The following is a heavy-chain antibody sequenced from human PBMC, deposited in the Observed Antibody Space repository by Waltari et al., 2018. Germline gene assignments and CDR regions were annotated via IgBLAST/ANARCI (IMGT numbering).Heavy chain of an antibody. D-gene: IGHD2-15*01. CDR1: XYSLSELS. Sequence: QVXXVXSGAEXKKXGASVKVSCQVSXYSLSELSIHWVRQAPGKGLEWMGGXDPEDXETIYXQTFQGRVTMXEDTSTDSAYMELDSLTXEDTGIYYXATTAXRGGPPRFHFDXWGQGALVTVSS. V-gene: IGHV1-24*01. CDR2: XDPEDXET. J-gene: IGHJ4*02. CDR3: ATTAXRGGPPRFHFDX.